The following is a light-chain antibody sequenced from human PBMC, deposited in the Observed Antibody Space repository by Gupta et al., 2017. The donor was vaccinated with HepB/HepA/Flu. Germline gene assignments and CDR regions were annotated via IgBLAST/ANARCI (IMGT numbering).Light chain of an antibody. V-gene: IGKV1-6*01. CDR2: AAS. CDR1: QGIRND. Sequence: IQLTQSPSSLSPSIGDRVAITCRASQGIRNDVSWYQQKPGKAPKLLILAASSLQSGVPSRFSGSGSGTDFTLTISSLQPEEITTYYCLQDDTYPPAFGQGTKVEVK. J-gene: IGKJ1*01. CDR3: LQDDTYPPA.